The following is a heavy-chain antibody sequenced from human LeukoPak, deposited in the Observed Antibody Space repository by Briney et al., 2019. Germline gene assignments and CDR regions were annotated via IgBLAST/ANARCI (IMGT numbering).Heavy chain of an antibody. CDR3: ARYVVYGSGKYYFDY. Sequence: SETLSLTCTVSGGXVSSTTYYWSWIRQPPGKGLEWIASSGSTYYNPSLKSRVTISVDTSENQFSLKLSSVTAADTAVYYCARYVVYGSGKYYFDYWGQGTLVTVSS. J-gene: IGHJ4*02. CDR2: SGST. V-gene: IGHV4-39*01. CDR1: GGXVSSTTYY. D-gene: IGHD3-10*01.